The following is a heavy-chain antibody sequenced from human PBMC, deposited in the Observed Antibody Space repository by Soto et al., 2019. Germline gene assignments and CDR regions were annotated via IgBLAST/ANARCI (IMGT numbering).Heavy chain of an antibody. V-gene: IGHV3-23*01. CDR1: GFTFSSYA. CDR3: ANKTHSGWGDWYFDL. CDR2: ISESDGST. J-gene: IGHJ2*01. D-gene: IGHD6-19*01. Sequence: EVQLLESGGGLVQPGGSLRLSCTASGFTFSSYAMNWVRQAPGKGLEWVASISESDGSTYYVESVKGRFTISRDNSKNTLYLQLNSMRDEDKAVYFCANKTHSGWGDWYFDLWGRGTLVTVTS.